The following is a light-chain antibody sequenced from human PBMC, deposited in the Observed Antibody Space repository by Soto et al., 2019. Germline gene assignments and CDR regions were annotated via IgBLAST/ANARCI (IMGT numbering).Light chain of an antibody. V-gene: IGKV1-5*03. Sequence: DIQMTQSPSTLSGSVGDRVTITCRASQTISSWLAWYQQKPGKAPKLLIYKATTLKSGVPSRFSGSGSGTEFTLTISSLRPDDFATYNCQHYDSYPEAFAQGTKVELK. CDR2: KAT. CDR1: QTISSW. CDR3: QHYDSYPEA. J-gene: IGKJ1*01.